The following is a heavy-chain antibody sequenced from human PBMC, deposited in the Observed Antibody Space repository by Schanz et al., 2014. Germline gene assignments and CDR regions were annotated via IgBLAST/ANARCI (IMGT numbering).Heavy chain of an antibody. J-gene: IGHJ5*02. D-gene: IGHD3-10*01. CDR3: AKDQLANYRGSGYNWFDP. V-gene: IGHV3-30*04. CDR2: ISTDGTNT. CDR1: GFTFSNFA. Sequence: QVQLVESGGCVVQPGRSLRLSCAASGFTFSNFAIHWVRQAPGKGLEWVAVISTDGTNTYYADSVRGRFSVSRDNSKNTLYLQMNSLRADDTAVYYCAKDQLANYRGSGYNWFDPWGQGTLVTVSS.